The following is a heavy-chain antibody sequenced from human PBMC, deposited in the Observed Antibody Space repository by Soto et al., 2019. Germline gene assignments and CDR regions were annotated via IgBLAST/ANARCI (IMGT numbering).Heavy chain of an antibody. CDR1: GFTFSSYS. CDR2: ISSSSSYI. V-gene: IGHV3-21*04. J-gene: IGHJ3*02. Sequence: EVQLVESGGGLVKPGGSLRLSCAASGFTFSSYSMNWVRQAPGKGLEWVSSISSSSSYIYYADSVKGRFTISRDNAKNSLYLQMNSLRAEDTALYYCAKDIGAGQQHDAFDIWGQGTMVTVSS. CDR3: AKDIGAGQQHDAFDI. D-gene: IGHD6-13*01.